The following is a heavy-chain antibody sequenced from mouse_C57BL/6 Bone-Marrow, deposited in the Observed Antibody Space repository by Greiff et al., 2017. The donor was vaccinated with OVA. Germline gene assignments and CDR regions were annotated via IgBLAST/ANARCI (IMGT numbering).Heavy chain of an antibody. D-gene: IGHD1-1*01. CDR1: GFTFSDFY. J-gene: IGHJ4*01. CDR2: SRNKANDYTT. Sequence: DVMLVESGGGLVQSGRSLRLSCATSGFTFSDFYMEWVRQAPGKGLEWIAASRNKANDYTTEYSASVKGRFIVSRDTSQSILYLQMNALRAEDTAIDYCARDASYGAMDYWGQGTSVTVSS. CDR3: ARDASYGAMDY. V-gene: IGHV7-1*01.